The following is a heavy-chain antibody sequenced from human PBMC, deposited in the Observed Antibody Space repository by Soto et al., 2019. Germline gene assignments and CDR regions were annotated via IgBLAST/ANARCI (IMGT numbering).Heavy chain of an antibody. Sequence: QVQLVQSGAEVKKPAASVKVSCKPSGYTFTTHSTHSVRQAPGQGLEWMGIISPDGGRTSYAQKFQGRVTMTRDTSTSTVYMELSSLRSEDTAVYYCATRDPGHYWGQGTLVTVSS. CDR3: ATRDPGHY. V-gene: IGHV1-46*01. J-gene: IGHJ4*02. CDR2: ISPDGGRT. CDR1: GYTFTTHS.